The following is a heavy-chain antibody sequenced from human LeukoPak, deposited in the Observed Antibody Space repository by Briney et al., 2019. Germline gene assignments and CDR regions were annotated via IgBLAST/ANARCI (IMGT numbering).Heavy chain of an antibody. D-gene: IGHD3-3*01. CDR3: AKGPETYYDFWSGYRGSDC. CDR2: IRYDGSNK. Sequence: GGSLRLSCAASGFTFSSYGMHWVRQAPGKGLEWVAFIRYDGSNKYYADSVKGRFTISRDSSKNTLYLQMNSLRAEDTAVYYCAKGPETYYDFWSGYRGSDCWGQGTLVTVSS. CDR1: GFTFSSYG. J-gene: IGHJ4*02. V-gene: IGHV3-30*02.